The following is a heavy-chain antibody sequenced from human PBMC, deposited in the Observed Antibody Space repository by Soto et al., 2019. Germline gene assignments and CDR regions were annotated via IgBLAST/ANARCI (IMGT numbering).Heavy chain of an antibody. CDR1: GFTVSSNY. V-gene: IGHV3-66*03. CDR3: ARVKGDGYCYLYYYYGMDV. Sequence: EVQLVESGGGLIQPGGSLRLSCAASGFTVSSNYMSWVRQAPGKGLEWVSVIYSCGSTYYADSVKGRFTISRDNSKNTLYLQMNSLRADDTAVYYCARVKGDGYCYLYYYYGMDVWGQGTTVTVSS. J-gene: IGHJ6*02. D-gene: IGHD2-21*02. CDR2: IYSCGST.